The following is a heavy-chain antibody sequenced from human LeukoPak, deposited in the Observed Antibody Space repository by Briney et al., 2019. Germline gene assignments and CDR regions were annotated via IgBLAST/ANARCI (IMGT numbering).Heavy chain of an antibody. CDR3: ARLGVGRPFDH. J-gene: IGHJ4*02. CDR1: GFTFSSYA. D-gene: IGHD2-15*01. CDR2: ISSNGGST. Sequence: PGGSVRLSCAASGFTFSSYAMHGVRQAPGKGLEYVSAISSNGGSTYCANSVKGRFTISRYNYKNTLYLQMGRLRAEDMAVYYCARLGVGRPFDHWGQRTLVTVSS. V-gene: IGHV3-64*01.